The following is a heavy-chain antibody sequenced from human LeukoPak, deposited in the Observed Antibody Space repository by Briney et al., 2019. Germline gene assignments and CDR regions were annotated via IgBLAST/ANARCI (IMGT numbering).Heavy chain of an antibody. CDR3: AKVNFGEITFGGVIIDY. CDR2: ISGSGGST. J-gene: IGHJ4*02. Sequence: PSGGSLRLSCAASGFTFSSYAMSWVRQAPGKGLEWVSAISGSGGSTYYADSVKGRFTISRDNSKNTLYLQMNSLRAEDTAVYYCAKVNFGEITFGGVIIDYWGQGTLVTVSS. V-gene: IGHV3-23*01. CDR1: GFTFSSYA. D-gene: IGHD3-16*02.